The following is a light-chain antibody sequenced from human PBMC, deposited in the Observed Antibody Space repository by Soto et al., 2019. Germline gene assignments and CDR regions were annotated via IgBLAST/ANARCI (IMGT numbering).Light chain of an antibody. J-gene: IGLJ3*02. CDR2: EGS. CDR1: SSDVGGYDL. Sequence: QSALTQSASVSGSPGQSITISCTGTSSDVGGYDLVSWYQQHPGKAPKLIIYEGSKRPSGISNRFSGSKSGNTASLIISGLQGDDEGDYYCCAYVSSNTLLFGGGTKLTVL. CDR3: CAYVSSNTLL. V-gene: IGLV2-23*01.